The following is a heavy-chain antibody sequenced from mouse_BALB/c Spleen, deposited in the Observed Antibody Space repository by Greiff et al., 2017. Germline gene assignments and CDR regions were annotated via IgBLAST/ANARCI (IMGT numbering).Heavy chain of an antibody. CDR2: INPSNGGT. D-gene: IGHD1-1*01. Sequence: VQRVESGAELVKPGASVKLSCKASGYTFTSYYMYWVKQRPGQGLEWIGEINPSNGGTNFNEKFKSKATLTVDKSSSTAYMQLSSLTSEDSAVYYCTRGGIYYYGRDYAMDYWGQGTSVTVSS. CDR1: GYTFTSYY. V-gene: IGHV1S81*02. CDR3: TRGGIYYYGRDYAMDY. J-gene: IGHJ4*01.